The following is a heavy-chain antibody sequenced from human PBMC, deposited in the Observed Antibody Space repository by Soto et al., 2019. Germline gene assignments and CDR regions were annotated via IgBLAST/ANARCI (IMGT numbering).Heavy chain of an antibody. V-gene: IGHV3-21*01. Sequence: KPGGSLRLSCAASGFTFSSYSMNWVRQAPGKGLEWVSSISNSSSYIYYADSVKGRFTISRDNAKNSLYLQMNSLRAEDTAVYYCARVIPGPHWGQGTLVPVSS. CDR2: ISNSSSYI. D-gene: IGHD3-16*02. J-gene: IGHJ4*02. CDR3: ARVIPGPH. CDR1: GFTFSSYS.